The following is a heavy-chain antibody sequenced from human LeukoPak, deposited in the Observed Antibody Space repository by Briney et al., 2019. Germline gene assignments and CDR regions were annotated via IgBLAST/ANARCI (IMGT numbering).Heavy chain of an antibody. D-gene: IGHD6-19*01. Sequence: SQTLSLTCAVYGGSFSGYYWSWIRQPPGKGLEWIGEINHSGSTNYNPSLKSRVTISVDTSKNQFSLRLSSVTAADTAVYYCARSFLGGWYYFDYWGQGTLVTVSS. CDR1: GGSFSGYY. CDR2: INHSGST. J-gene: IGHJ4*02. CDR3: ARSFLGGWYYFDY. V-gene: IGHV4-34*01.